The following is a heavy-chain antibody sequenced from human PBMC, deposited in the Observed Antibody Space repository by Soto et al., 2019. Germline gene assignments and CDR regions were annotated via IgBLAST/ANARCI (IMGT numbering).Heavy chain of an antibody. CDR2: IYYSGST. CDR3: ARVICTSITCYFPGWFDP. V-gene: IGHV4-31*03. CDR1: GDSISSGNYF. J-gene: IGHJ5*02. D-gene: IGHD2-2*01. Sequence: PSETLSLTCTVSGDSISSGNYFWTWIRQHPEKGLEWIGSIYYSGSTYYNPSLKNRITISVDTSKNRFSLKLTSVTAADTAFHYCARVICTSITCYFPGWFDPWGRGTLVTVSS.